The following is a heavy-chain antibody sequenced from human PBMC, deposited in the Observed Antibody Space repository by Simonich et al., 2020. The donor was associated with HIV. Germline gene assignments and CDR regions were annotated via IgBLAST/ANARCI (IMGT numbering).Heavy chain of an antibody. CDR1: GYIFTGYY. J-gene: IGHJ4*02. CDR2: INPSSGAT. V-gene: IGHV1-2*02. Sequence: RVSCKTSGYIFTGYYMHWVRQAPGQGLEWMGYINPSSGATIYAQKFQGRVTMTTDTTITTAYMELRRLRSDDTAMYYCARESPRYFDYWGQGTLVTVSS. CDR3: ARESPRYFDY.